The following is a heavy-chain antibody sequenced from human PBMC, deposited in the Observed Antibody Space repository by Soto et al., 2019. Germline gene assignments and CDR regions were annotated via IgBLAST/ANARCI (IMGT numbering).Heavy chain of an antibody. CDR3: AREDPPSLT. J-gene: IGHJ5*02. D-gene: IGHD2-2*01. CDR2: ISAYNGNT. V-gene: IGHV1-18*01. CDR1: GYTFTSYG. Sequence: QVQLVQSGAEVKKPGASVKVSCKASGYTFTSYGISWVRQAPGQGLEWMGWISAYNGNTNYAQKPQCXXTXPTDTPTSTASMELRSLRSDDTDVYYCAREDPPSLTWGQGTLVTVSS.